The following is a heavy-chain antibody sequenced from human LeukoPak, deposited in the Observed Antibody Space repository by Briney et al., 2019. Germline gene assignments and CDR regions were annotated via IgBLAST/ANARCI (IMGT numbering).Heavy chain of an antibody. V-gene: IGHV1-46*01. CDR3: ARDQEGFDY. CDR2: IYPRDGST. Sequence: GASVKVSCKASGYTFTSYYIHWVRQAPGQGLEWMGMIYPRDGSTSYAQRFQDRVTVTRDTSTSTVHMALSGLRSEDTAVYYCARDQEGFDYWGQGTQVTVSS. CDR1: GYTFTSYY. J-gene: IGHJ4*02.